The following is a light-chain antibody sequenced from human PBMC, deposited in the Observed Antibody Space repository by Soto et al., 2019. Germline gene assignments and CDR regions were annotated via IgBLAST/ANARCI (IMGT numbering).Light chain of an antibody. CDR3: AAWDDNLSGFYV. CDR1: ASTIGRNY. V-gene: IGLV1-47*01. J-gene: IGLJ1*01. Sequence: QSVLTQSPSASGTPGQRVTISCSGSASTIGRNYVYWYQQLPGTAPKILIYRNSQRPPGVPDRISGSKSGTSASLAISWLRSEDEADYYCAAWDDNLSGFYVFGDGTKVTVL. CDR2: RNS.